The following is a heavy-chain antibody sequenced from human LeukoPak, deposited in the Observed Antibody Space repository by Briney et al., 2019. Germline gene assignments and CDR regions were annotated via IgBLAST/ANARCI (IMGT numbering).Heavy chain of an antibody. CDR1: GGSISSSSYY. CDR3: ASERYNWNDALNY. CDR2: IYYTGST. V-gene: IGHV4-39*01. J-gene: IGHJ4*02. Sequence: PSETLSLTCTVSGGSISSSSYYWGWIRQPPGKGLEWLGSIYYTGSTYYNPSLKSRVTISVDTSKNQFSLKLSSVTAADTAVYYCASERYNWNDALNYWGQGTLVTVSS. D-gene: IGHD1-20*01.